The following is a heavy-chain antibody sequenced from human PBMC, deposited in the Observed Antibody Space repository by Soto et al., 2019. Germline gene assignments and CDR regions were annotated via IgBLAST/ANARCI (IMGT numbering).Heavy chain of an antibody. CDR2: ISSSSSYI. CDR3: ARDVIVVVPAAKYYYGMDV. CDR1: GFTFSSYS. J-gene: IGHJ6*02. V-gene: IGHV3-21*01. D-gene: IGHD2-2*01. Sequence: PGGSLRLSCAASGFTFSSYSMNWVRQAPGKGLEWVSSISSSSSYIYYADSVKGRFTISRDNAKNSLYLQMNSLRAEDTAVYYCARDVIVVVPAAKYYYGMDVWGQGTTVTVSS.